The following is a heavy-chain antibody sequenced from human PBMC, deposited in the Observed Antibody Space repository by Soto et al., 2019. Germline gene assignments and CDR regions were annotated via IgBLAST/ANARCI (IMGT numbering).Heavy chain of an antibody. J-gene: IGHJ6*03. Sequence: QVQLVESGGGVVQPGRSLRLSCAASGFTFSSYGMHWVRQAPGKGLEWVAVIWYDGSNKYYADSVKGRFTISRDNSKNTLYLQMNSLRAEDTAVYYCARGLNQYATADENYYYYYYMDVWGKGTTVTVSS. V-gene: IGHV3-33*01. CDR2: IWYDGSNK. D-gene: IGHD2-2*01. CDR3: ARGLNQYATADENYYYYYYMDV. CDR1: GFTFSSYG.